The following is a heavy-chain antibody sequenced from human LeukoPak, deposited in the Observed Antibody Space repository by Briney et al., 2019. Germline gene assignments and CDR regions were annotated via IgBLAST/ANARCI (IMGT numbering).Heavy chain of an antibody. CDR2: XXXXENX. CDR3: AREGDYGDYSKSFYYMDV. J-gene: IGHJ6*03. Sequence: SETLSLTCTVSGGSIGSYYWSXXXXSXXXXXXXXXRXXXXENXDYNPSLKSRVTMSVDMSTSQFSLRLTSVTAADTAVYYCAREGDYGDYSKSFYYMDVWGKGTTVTVSS. D-gene: IGHD4-17*01. V-gene: IGHV4-4*07. CDR1: GGSIGSYY.